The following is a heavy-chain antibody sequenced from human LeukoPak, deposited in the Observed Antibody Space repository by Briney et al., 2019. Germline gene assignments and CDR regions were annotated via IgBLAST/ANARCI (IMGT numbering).Heavy chain of an antibody. CDR1: GGSFSGYY. CDR3: ASSEAPITPPPYGMGV. CDR2: INHSGST. Sequence: SETLSLTCAVYGGSFSGYYWSWIRQPPGKGLEWIGEINHSGSTNYNPSLKSRVTISVDTSKNQFSLKLGSVTAADTALYYCASSEAPITPPPYGMGVWGQGTKVTVSS. V-gene: IGHV4-34*01. J-gene: IGHJ6*02. D-gene: IGHD5-12*01.